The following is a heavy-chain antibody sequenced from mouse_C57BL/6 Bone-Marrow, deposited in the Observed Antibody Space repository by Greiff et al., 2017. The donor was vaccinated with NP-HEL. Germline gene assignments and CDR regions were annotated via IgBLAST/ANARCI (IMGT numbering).Heavy chain of an antibody. D-gene: IGHD2-1*01. CDR2: ISDGGSYT. CDR1: GFTFSSYA. V-gene: IGHV5-4*01. Sequence: EVQRVESGGGLVKPGGSLKLSCAASGFTFSSYAMSWVRQTPEKRLEWVATISDGGSYTYYPDNVKGRFTISRDNAKNNLYLQMSHLKSEDTAMYYCARDHYGNYGWYFDVWGTGTTVTVSS. J-gene: IGHJ1*03. CDR3: ARDHYGNYGWYFDV.